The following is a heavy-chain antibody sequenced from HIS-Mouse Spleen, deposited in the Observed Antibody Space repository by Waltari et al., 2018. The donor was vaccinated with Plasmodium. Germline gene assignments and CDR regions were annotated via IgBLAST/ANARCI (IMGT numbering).Heavy chain of an antibody. CDR3: AREDILTAYYNDYWYFDL. V-gene: IGHV3-21*01. D-gene: IGHD3-9*01. CDR1: GFPLSSYS. CDR2: ISSSSSYI. Sequence: EVQLVESGGGLVKHGGSLRLSCAASGFPLSSYSMHWVRQAPGKGLEWVSSISSSSSYIYYADSVKGRFTISRDNAKNSLYLQMNSLRAEDTAVYYCAREDILTAYYNDYWYFDLWGRGTLVTVSS. J-gene: IGHJ2*01.